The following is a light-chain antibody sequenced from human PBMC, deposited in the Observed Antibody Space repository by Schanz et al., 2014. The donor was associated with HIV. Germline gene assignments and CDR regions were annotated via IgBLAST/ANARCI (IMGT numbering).Light chain of an antibody. CDR3: QQLNSFPYT. CDR1: QGVSNS. V-gene: IGKV1-8*01. J-gene: IGKJ2*01. Sequence: AIRMTQSPSSLSASIGDRVTITCRASQGVSNSLGWYQQKPGKAPKLLIYDVSTLQGGVPSRFSGSGSGTAFTLTISCLQPEDFATYYCQQLNSFPYTFGQGTMLEI. CDR2: DVS.